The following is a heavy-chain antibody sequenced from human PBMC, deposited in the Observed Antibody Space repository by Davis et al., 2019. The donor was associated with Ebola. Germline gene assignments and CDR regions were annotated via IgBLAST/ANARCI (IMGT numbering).Heavy chain of an antibody. V-gene: IGHV4-59*01. CDR1: GGSISSYY. J-gene: IGHJ3*02. D-gene: IGHD3-10*01. CDR2: IYYSGST. CDR3: AKDGSSNAFDI. Sequence: MPSETLSLTCTVSGGSISSYYWSWIRQPPGRGLEWIGYIYYSGSTNYNPSLKSRVTISVDTSKNQFSLKLSSVTAADTAVYYCAKDGSSNAFDIWGQGTMVTVSS.